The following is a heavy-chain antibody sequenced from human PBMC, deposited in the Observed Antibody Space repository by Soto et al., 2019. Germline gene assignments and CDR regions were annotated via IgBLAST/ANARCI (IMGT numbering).Heavy chain of an antibody. CDR3: VRDNNWAAY. CDR1: GDVFRSYG. D-gene: IGHD1-20*01. CDR2: INVANGAT. V-gene: IGHV1-3*01. Sequence: ASVKVSCKASGDVFRSYGINWVRQAPGQRLEWMGWINVANGATKYSQKFQGRVTISRDTSTTTSFMDLSSLRSEDTAVYYCVRDNNWAAYWGQGTLVTVSS. J-gene: IGHJ4*02.